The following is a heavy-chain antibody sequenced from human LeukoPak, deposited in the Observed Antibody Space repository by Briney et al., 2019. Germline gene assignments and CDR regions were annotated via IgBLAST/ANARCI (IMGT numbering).Heavy chain of an antibody. CDR1: GFTFSSYG. J-gene: IGHJ4*02. CDR3: AKAETYGDYFDY. Sequence: GRSLRLSCAASGFTFSSYGMHWVRQAPGKGLEWVAVIWYDGSNKYYADSVKGRFTISRDNSKNTLYLQMNSLRAEDTAVYYCAKAETYGDYFDYWGQGTLVTVSS. CDR2: IWYDGSNK. V-gene: IGHV3-33*06. D-gene: IGHD4-17*01.